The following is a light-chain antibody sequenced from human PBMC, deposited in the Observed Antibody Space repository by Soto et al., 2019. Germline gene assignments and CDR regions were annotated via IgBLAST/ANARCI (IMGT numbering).Light chain of an antibody. CDR1: QGIRND. CDR2: AAS. V-gene: IGKV1-17*01. CDR3: QQYNNWPPIT. J-gene: IGKJ5*01. Sequence: DIQITQSPSYLSASVGDRVTITCRASQGIRNDLGWYQQKPGKAPKRLIYAASSLQSGVPSRFSGSGSGTEFTLTISSLQSEDFAVYYCQQYNNWPPITFGHGTRLEIK.